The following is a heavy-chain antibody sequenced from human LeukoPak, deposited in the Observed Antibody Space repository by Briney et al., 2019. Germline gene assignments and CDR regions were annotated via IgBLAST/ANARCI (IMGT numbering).Heavy chain of an antibody. CDR2: ISGNAVNT. D-gene: IGHD4-17*01. J-gene: IGHJ4*02. V-gene: IGHV3-23*01. CDR1: GFTFSSYA. Sequence: GGSLRLSCAASGFTFSSYAMTWVRQAPGKGLEWVSVISGNAVNTYYADSVKGRFTISRDNSKNTMYLQMNTLRAEDTAVYYCAKLKGGDYAFGYWGQGTLVTVSS. CDR3: AKLKGGDYAFGY.